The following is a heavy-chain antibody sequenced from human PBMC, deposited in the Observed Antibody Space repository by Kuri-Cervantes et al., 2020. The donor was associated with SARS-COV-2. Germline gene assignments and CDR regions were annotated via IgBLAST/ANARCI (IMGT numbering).Heavy chain of an antibody. CDR1: GFTFSSYS. CDR3: ARVFGNSGYVSYYYYYMDV. Sequence: GESLKISCAASGFTFSSYSMNWVRQAPGKGLEWVSYISSSSSTIYYADSVKGRFTISRDNAKNSLYLQMNSLRAEDTAVYYCARVFGNSGYVSYYYYYMDVWGKGTTVTVSS. V-gene: IGHV3-48*01. CDR2: ISSSSSTI. J-gene: IGHJ6*03. D-gene: IGHD5-12*01.